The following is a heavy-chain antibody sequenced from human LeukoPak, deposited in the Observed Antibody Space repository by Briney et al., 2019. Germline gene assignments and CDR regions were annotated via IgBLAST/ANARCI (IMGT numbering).Heavy chain of an antibody. J-gene: IGHJ6*03. CDR2: IRYDGSNK. CDR3: AKNVHYDLWSGYYTYYCYYNYMDV. Sequence: QSGESLSLSCAVSGVTFSSYGLHWIRQAPGKGLEWVAFIRYDGSNKYYADSMKGRFTISGDNFKITLYLQMNSLRAEDTAVYYCAKNVHYDLWSGYYTYYCYYNYMDVWGKGTTVTVSS. V-gene: IGHV3-30*02. CDR1: GVTFSSYG. D-gene: IGHD3-3*01.